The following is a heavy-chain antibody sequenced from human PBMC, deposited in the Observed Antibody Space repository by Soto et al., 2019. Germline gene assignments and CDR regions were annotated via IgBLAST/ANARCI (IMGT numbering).Heavy chain of an antibody. CDR3: AREDDGGDRDYYGLDV. V-gene: IGHV4-30-4*08. J-gene: IGHJ6*02. CDR2: IYYSGSI. CDR1: GGSISSDIYH. D-gene: IGHD2-21*02. Sequence: QVHLQQSGPGLVRPSQTLSLTCTVSGGSISSDIYHWTWIRQSPGKGLEWIGYIYYSGSIFYNPSFKSRVTIPVDTSKNQFSLQLSSVTAADTAVYFCAREDDGGDRDYYGLDVWGQGTTVTVSS.